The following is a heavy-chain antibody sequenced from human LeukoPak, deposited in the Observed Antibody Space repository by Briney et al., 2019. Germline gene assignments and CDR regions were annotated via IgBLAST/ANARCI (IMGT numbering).Heavy chain of an antibody. Sequence: GGSLRLSCAASGFTFSDYYMSWIRQAPGKGLEWVSYISSSGSTIYYADSVKGRFTISRDNAKNSQYLQMNSLRAEDTAVYYCARGDVVLVDTAMVTPGTFDIWGQGTMVTVSS. V-gene: IGHV3-11*01. CDR1: GFTFSDYY. D-gene: IGHD5-18*01. J-gene: IGHJ3*02. CDR3: ARGDVVLVDTAMVTPGTFDI. CDR2: ISSSGSTI.